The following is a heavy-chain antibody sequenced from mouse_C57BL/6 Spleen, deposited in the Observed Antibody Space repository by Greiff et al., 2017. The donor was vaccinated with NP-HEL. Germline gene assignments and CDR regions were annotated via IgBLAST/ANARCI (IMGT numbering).Heavy chain of an antibody. V-gene: IGHV5-17*01. CDR3: ARNYYDYDGLFDY. CDR1: GFTFSDYG. Sequence: EVQLVESGGGLVKPGGSLKLSCAASGFTFSDYGMHWVRQAPEKGLEWVAYISSGSSTIYYADTVKGRFTISRDNAKNTLYLQMTSLRSEDTAMYYCARNYYDYDGLFDYWGQGTTLTVSS. J-gene: IGHJ2*01. D-gene: IGHD2-4*01. CDR2: ISSGSSTI.